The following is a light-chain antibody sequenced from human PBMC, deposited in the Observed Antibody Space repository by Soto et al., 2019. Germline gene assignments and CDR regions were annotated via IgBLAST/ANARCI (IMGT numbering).Light chain of an antibody. Sequence: QSVLTQPASVSGSPGQSITISCTGSSSDVGRYNIVSWYQQHPGKAPKLMIYEGSQRPSGVSDRFSGSKSGNTASLTISGLQADDEADYYCCSYAGDRDLICGGGTKLTVL. J-gene: IGLJ2*01. CDR3: CSYAGDRDLI. CDR1: SSDVGRYNI. V-gene: IGLV2-23*01. CDR2: EGS.